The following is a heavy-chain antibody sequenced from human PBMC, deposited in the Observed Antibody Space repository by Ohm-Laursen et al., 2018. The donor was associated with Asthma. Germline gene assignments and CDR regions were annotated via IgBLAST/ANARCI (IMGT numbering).Heavy chain of an antibody. CDR3: ARIRNDYGDYEFDY. D-gene: IGHD4-17*01. Sequence: SETLSLTCTVSGGSISSGGYYWSWIRQPPGKGLEWIGYIYYSGSTNYNPSLKSRVTISVDTSKNQFSLKLSSVTAADTAVYYCARIRNDYGDYEFDYWGQGTLVTVSS. V-gene: IGHV4-61*08. J-gene: IGHJ4*02. CDR1: GGSISSGGYY. CDR2: IYYSGST.